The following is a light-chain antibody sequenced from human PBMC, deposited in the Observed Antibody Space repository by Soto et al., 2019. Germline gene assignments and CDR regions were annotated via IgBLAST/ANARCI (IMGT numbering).Light chain of an antibody. CDR3: MQSQQCPPT. Sequence: DIVMTQSPLSLPVTPGEPASISCSSSQSLLQSNGYNYLDWYLQKPGQSPQLLIYFGSYRASGVPYRFSGSWSGTDFTLKIRRVEAEDVGVYYCMQSQQCPPTFGQGTKVDI. V-gene: IGKV2-28*01. CDR2: FGS. J-gene: IGKJ1*01. CDR1: QSLLQSNGYNY.